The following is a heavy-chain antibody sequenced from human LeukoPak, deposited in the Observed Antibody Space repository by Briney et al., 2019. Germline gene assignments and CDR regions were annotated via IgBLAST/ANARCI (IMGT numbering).Heavy chain of an antibody. CDR1: GGSISSSSYY. Sequence: KSSETLSLTCTVSGGSISSSSYYWGWIRQPPGKGLEWIGSIYYSGSTYYNPSLKSRVTISVDTSKNQFSLKLSSVTAADTAVYYCARRRRVRGGYIDYWGQGTLVTVSS. J-gene: IGHJ4*02. CDR2: IYYSGST. CDR3: ARRRRVRGGYIDY. D-gene: IGHD3-10*01. V-gene: IGHV4-39*01.